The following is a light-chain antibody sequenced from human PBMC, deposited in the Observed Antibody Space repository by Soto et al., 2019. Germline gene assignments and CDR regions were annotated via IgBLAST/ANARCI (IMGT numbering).Light chain of an antibody. CDR2: DVS. CDR1: SSDVGGYNY. J-gene: IGLJ1*01. Sequence: DRNNPASVYGAALHSIRISSNGTSSDVGGYNYVSWYQQHPGKAHKLMIYDVSNRPSGVSNRFSGSKSGNTASLTISGLQAEDEADYYRSSYTSSSTLPFGTGTKVTVL. V-gene: IGLV2-14*01. CDR3: SSYTSSSTLP.